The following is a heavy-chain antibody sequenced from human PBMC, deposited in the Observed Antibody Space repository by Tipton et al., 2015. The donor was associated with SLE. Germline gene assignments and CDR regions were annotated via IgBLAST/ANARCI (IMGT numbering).Heavy chain of an antibody. CDR1: GFGFYNFD. D-gene: IGHD2-15*01. CDR2: ISRSGDSA. J-gene: IGHJ4*02. CDR3: APGGRTGGDK. Sequence: SLRLSCSTSGFGFYNFDMNWVRQAPGKGLEWVSVISRSGDSAYYGDSVKGRFTISRDNSRNTLYLQMNSLTVEDTAVYYCAPGGRTGGDKGGQGTLVPVSS. V-gene: IGHV3-23*01.